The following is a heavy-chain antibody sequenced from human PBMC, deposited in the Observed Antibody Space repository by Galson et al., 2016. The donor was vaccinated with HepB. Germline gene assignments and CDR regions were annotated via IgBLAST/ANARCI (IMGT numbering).Heavy chain of an antibody. CDR3: ASEPTKSNGGY. J-gene: IGHJ4*02. Sequence: SLRLSCAASGFTLSRFRMSWVRQAPGKGLEWVANINQDGSQKNYVDSVEGRFTISRDYAKNSLYLQMSSLRAEDTAVYYCASEPTKSNGGYWGQGTLVSVSS. D-gene: IGHD2-2*01. V-gene: IGHV3-7*03. CDR2: INQDGSQK. CDR1: GFTLSRFR.